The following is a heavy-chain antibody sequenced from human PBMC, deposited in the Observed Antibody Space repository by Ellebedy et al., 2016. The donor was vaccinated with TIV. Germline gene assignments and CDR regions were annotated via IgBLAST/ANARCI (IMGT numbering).Heavy chain of an antibody. Sequence: SETLSLXXTVPGASINSGGYYWSWIRQHPGQGLEWIGYISHSGTTYYNPSLKSRITISLDTSRNQFSLKLNSVTAADTAVFYCARVILWFGESTNWFDPWGQGTLVTVSS. V-gene: IGHV4-31*03. CDR2: ISHSGTT. CDR1: GASINSGGYY. J-gene: IGHJ5*02. CDR3: ARVILWFGESTNWFDP. D-gene: IGHD3-10*01.